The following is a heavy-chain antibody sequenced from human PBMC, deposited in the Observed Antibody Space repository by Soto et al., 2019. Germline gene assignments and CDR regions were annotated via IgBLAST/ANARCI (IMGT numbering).Heavy chain of an antibody. J-gene: IGHJ4*02. V-gene: IGHV4-59*01. Sequence: SETLSLTCTVSGGSISSYYWSWIRQPPAKGLEWIGYIYYSGSTNYNPSLESRVTISVDTSKNQFSLKLSSVTAADTAVYYCARFRGTSGRIHSWGQGTRVTVSS. CDR2: IYYSGST. CDR3: ARFRGTSGRIHS. CDR1: GGSISSYY. D-gene: IGHD1-26*01.